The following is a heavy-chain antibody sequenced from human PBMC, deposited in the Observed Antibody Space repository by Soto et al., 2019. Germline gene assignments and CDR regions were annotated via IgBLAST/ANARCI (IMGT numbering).Heavy chain of an antibody. Sequence: SETLSLTCNMAGDSYSISTYSWSWIRQPPGKALQWIGFIYQSGVTSYNPSLASRVSISLDRSNNQCSLKLKSVTAADTAVYFCAGMPYTSGLRFDPWGPGTLVTVS. V-gene: IGHV4-30-2*01. CDR3: AGMPYTSGLRFDP. CDR2: IYQSGVT. D-gene: IGHD6-19*01. CDR1: GDSYSISTYS. J-gene: IGHJ5*02.